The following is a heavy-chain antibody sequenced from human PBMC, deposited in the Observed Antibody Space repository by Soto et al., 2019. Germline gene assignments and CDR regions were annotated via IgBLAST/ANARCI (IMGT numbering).Heavy chain of an antibody. V-gene: IGHV3-30*18. CDR1: GFTFSSYG. CDR3: AKDHATAYNAFDI. J-gene: IGHJ3*02. D-gene: IGHD4-17*01. CDR2: ISYDGSNK. Sequence: VRLSCAASGFTFSSYGMHWVRQAPGKGLEWVAVISYDGSNKYYADSAKGRFTISRDNSKNTLYLQMNSLRAEDTAVYYCAKDHATAYNAFDIWGQGTMVTVSS.